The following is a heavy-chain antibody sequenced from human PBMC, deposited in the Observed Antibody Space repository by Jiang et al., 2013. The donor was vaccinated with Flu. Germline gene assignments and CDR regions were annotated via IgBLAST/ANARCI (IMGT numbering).Heavy chain of an antibody. CDR2: ISGSGGST. Sequence: PGGSLRLSCAASGFTFSSYAMSWVRQAPGKGLEWVSAISGSGGSTYYADSVKGRFTISRDNSKNTLYLQMNSLRAEDTAVYYCAKATPSFSAVAGKIDYWGQGTLVTVSS. CDR3: AKATPSFSAVAGKIDY. J-gene: IGHJ4*02. CDR1: GFTFSSYA. D-gene: IGHD6-19*01. V-gene: IGHV3-23*01.